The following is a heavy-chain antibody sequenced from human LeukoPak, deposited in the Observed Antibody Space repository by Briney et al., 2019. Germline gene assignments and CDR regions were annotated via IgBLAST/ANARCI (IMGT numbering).Heavy chain of an antibody. Sequence: GGSLRLSCAASGFTFSSYGMHWVRQAPGKGLEYVSAISSNGGSTYYANSVKGRFTISRDNSKNTLYLQMGSLRAEDMAVYYCARDIVVVPAAMPGGYYYYYGMDVWGQGTTVTVSS. CDR1: GFTFSSYG. V-gene: IGHV3-64*01. D-gene: IGHD2-2*01. CDR3: ARDIVVVPAAMPGGYYYYYGMDV. J-gene: IGHJ6*02. CDR2: ISSNGGST.